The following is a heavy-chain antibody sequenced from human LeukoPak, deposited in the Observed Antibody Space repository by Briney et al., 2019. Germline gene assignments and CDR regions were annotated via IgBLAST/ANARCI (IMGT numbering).Heavy chain of an antibody. CDR1: VDIVFSIYAT. V-gene: IGHV6-1*01. J-gene: IGHJ3*02. Sequence: SQTVSLTCAISVDIVFSIYATWNWIRQSPSRGLESLGRTYYRSRWSIDYAVSVKSRITINPDTSKNQFSLQLSSVTPEDTAVYYCARASFRAFDIWGQGTMVAVSS. CDR3: ARASFRAFDI. CDR2: TYYRSRWSI.